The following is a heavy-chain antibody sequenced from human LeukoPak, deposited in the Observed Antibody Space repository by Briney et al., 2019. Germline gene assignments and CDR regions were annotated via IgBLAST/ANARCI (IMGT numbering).Heavy chain of an antibody. CDR3: ARDTVATITEGYYFDY. D-gene: IGHD5-12*01. Sequence: GESLKISCKGSGYSFTSYWISWVRQMPGKGLEWMGRIDPSDSYTNYSPSFQGHVTISADKSISTAYLQWSSLKASDTAMYYCARDTVATITEGYYFDYWGQGTLVTVSS. CDR2: IDPSDSYT. V-gene: IGHV5-10-1*01. CDR1: GYSFTSYW. J-gene: IGHJ4*02.